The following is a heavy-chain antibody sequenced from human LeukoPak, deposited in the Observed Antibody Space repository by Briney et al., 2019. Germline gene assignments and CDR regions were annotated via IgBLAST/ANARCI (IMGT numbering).Heavy chain of an antibody. CDR3: ARHKTGSYPPGAFDI. J-gene: IGHJ3*02. Sequence: SETLSLTCTVSGGSISSYYWSWIRHPPGKGLEWIGYIYYSGNTNYNPSLKSRVTISVDTSKNQFSLKLSSVTAADTAVYYCARHKTGSYPPGAFDIWGQGTMVTVSS. CDR2: IYYSGNT. D-gene: IGHD3-16*02. CDR1: GGSISSYY. V-gene: IGHV4-59*08.